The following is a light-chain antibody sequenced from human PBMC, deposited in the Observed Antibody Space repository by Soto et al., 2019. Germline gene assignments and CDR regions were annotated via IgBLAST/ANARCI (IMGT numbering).Light chain of an antibody. Sequence: QSLLTQPPSVSGAPGQRVTISCTGSSFNIGAGYDVHWYQQLPGTAPKLLIYNNINRPSGVPDRFSGSKSGTSASLAITGLQPEDEADYYCQSYDTMLSGPGVFGGGTKVTVL. J-gene: IGLJ2*01. CDR2: NNI. CDR3: QSYDTMLSGPGV. V-gene: IGLV1-40*01. CDR1: SFNIGAGYD.